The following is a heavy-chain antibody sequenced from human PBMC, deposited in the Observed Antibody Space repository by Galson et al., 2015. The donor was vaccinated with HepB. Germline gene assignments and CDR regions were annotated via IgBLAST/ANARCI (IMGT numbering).Heavy chain of an antibody. D-gene: IGHD1-1*01. CDR2: IRSDGNNK. Sequence: SLRLSCAASGFTFSVYGMHWVRQAPGKGLEWVAVIRSDGNNKYYADSVEGRFTISRDNSRNTLYLQMDSLRAEDTAVYYCAKETKATTGSLAAFDIWGQGTVLTVSS. CDR3: AKETKATTGSLAAFDI. V-gene: IGHV3-33*06. CDR1: GFTFSVYG. J-gene: IGHJ3*02.